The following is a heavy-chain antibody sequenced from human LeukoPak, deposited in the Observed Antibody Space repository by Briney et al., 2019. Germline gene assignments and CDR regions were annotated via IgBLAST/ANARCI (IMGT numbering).Heavy chain of an antibody. CDR3: ARELPGQYNWFLDL. CDR1: GFTFSSYW. Sequence: GGSLRLSCAASGFTFSSYWMHWVRQAPGKGLVWVSRIDRHGSSTKYADSVEGRFTISRDNAMNTLYMQMNSLRAEDTAVYYCARELPGQYNWFLDLWGRGTLVTVSS. CDR2: IDRHGSST. J-gene: IGHJ2*01. V-gene: IGHV3-74*03. D-gene: IGHD1-1*01.